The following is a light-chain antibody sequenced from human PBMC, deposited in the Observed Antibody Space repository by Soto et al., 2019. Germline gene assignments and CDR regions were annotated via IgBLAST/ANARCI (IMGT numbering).Light chain of an antibody. CDR2: KAS. Sequence: DIQMTQSPSTLSASVGDRVTITCRASHSISSWLAWYQQKPGKAPKLLIYKASSLESGVPSRFSGSGSGTEFTLTISSLQPDDFATYYCKQYNSYWTFGQGTKVDIK. CDR1: HSISSW. V-gene: IGKV1-5*03. J-gene: IGKJ1*01. CDR3: KQYNSYWT.